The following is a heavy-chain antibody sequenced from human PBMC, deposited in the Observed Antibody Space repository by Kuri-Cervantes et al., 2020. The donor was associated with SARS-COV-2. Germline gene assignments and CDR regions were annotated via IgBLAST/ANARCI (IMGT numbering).Heavy chain of an antibody. CDR2: IYSGGST. D-gene: IGHD3-10*01. CDR1: GFTVSSNY. Sequence: GGSLRLSCAASGFTVSSNYMSWVRQAPGKGLEWVSVIYSGGSTYYADSVKGRFTISRDNSKNTLYLQMNSLRAEDTAVYYCARDPPEYYSLYYFDYWGQGTLVTVSS. J-gene: IGHJ4*02. CDR3: ARDPPEYYSLYYFDY. V-gene: IGHV3-53*01.